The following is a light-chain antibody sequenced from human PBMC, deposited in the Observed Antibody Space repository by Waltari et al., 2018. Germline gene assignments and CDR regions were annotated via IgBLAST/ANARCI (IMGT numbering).Light chain of an antibody. CDR2: GAS. V-gene: IGKV1-NL1*01. Sequence: TCRASQAIRDSVAWYQQKPGKAPKLLLYGASRLDSGVPFRFSGSGSGTDFTLTITSLQPEDFATYYCQHYYNIPRTFGQGTKVEVK. J-gene: IGKJ1*01. CDR1: QAIRDS. CDR3: QHYYNIPRT.